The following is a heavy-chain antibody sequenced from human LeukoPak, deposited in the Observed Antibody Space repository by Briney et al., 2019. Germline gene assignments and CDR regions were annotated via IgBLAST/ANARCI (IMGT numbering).Heavy chain of an antibody. CDR3: GMDPNGDYVGAFDF. Sequence: RGSLRLSCAASGFTFSSYAMTWVRQAPGKGLEWVSSITGNGRGTSYGDSVRGRFTVSRDNSKNTLYLQMNSLRAEDTAQYYCGMDPNGDYVGAFDFWGQGTLVTVSS. D-gene: IGHD4-17*01. V-gene: IGHV3-23*01. J-gene: IGHJ3*01. CDR2: ITGNGRGT. CDR1: GFTFSSYA.